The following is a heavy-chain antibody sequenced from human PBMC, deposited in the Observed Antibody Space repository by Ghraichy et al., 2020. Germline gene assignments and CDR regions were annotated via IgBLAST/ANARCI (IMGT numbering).Heavy chain of an antibody. CDR1: GYTFTGYY. Sequence: ASVKVSCKASGYTFTGYYMHWVRQAPGQGLEWMGWINPNSGGTNYAQKFQGRVTMTRDTSISTAYMELSRLRSDDTAVYYCARADCSSTSCYTGVDAFDIWGQGTMVTVSS. J-gene: IGHJ3*02. D-gene: IGHD2-2*02. CDR3: ARADCSSTSCYTGVDAFDI. CDR2: INPNSGGT. V-gene: IGHV1-2*02.